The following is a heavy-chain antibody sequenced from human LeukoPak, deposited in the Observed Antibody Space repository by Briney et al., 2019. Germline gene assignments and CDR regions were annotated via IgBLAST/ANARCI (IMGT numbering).Heavy chain of an antibody. CDR2: INHSGST. D-gene: IGHD3-10*01. Sequence: SETLSLTCAVYGGSFSGYYWSWIRQPPGKGLEWIGEINHSGSTNYNPSLKSRVTISVDTSKNQFSLKLSSVTAADTAVYYCARDYHGSGSYYPVYYFDYWGQGTLVTVSS. CDR3: ARDYHGSGSYYPVYYFDY. V-gene: IGHV4-34*01. CDR1: GGSFSGYY. J-gene: IGHJ4*02.